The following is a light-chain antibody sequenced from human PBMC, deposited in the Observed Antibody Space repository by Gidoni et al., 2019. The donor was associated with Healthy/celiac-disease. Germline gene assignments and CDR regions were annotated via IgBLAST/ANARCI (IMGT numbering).Light chain of an antibody. CDR1: SGHSSYA. J-gene: IGLJ1*01. CDR2: LNSDGSH. V-gene: IGLV4-69*01. CDR3: QTWGTGTPYV. Sequence: QLVLTQSPSASASLGASVKLTCTLSSGHSSYAIAWHQQQPEKGTRYLMKLNSDGSHSKGDGIPDRFSGSSSGAERYLTISSLQSEDEADYYCQTWGTGTPYVFGTGTKVTVL.